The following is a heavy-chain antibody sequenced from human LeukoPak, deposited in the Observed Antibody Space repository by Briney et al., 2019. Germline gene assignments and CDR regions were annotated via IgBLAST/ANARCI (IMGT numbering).Heavy chain of an antibody. D-gene: IGHD6-19*01. CDR1: GYTFTSYG. V-gene: IGHV1-18*01. Sequence: ASVKVSCKASGYTFTSYGLSWVRQAPGQGLEWMGWISAYNGNTNYAQKLQDRVTMTTDTSTSTAYMGLRSLRSDDTAVYYCARRLIAVAGTSHFDYWGQGTLVTVSS. CDR2: ISAYNGNT. CDR3: ARRLIAVAGTSHFDY. J-gene: IGHJ4*02.